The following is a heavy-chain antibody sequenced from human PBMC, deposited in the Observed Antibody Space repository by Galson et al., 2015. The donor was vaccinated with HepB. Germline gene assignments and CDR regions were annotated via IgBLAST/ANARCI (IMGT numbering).Heavy chain of an antibody. V-gene: IGHV1-69*02. Sequence: SVKVSCKASGGTFSSYTISWVRQAPGQGLEWMGRIIPILGIANYAQKFQGRVTITADKSTSTAYMELSSLRSEDTAVYYCARSHWVNLLYYYYYGMDVWGQGTTVTVSS. CDR1: GGTFSSYT. J-gene: IGHJ6*02. D-gene: IGHD7-27*01. CDR3: ARSHWVNLLYYYYYGMDV. CDR2: IIPILGIA.